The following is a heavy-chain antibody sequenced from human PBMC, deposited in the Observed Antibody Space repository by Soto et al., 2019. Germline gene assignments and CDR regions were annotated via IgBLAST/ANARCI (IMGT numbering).Heavy chain of an antibody. D-gene: IGHD3-10*01. V-gene: IGHV1-3*01. CDR3: ARATITRVRGVLYYYGMDV. J-gene: IGHJ6*02. Sequence: ASVKVSCKASGYTFTSYAMHWVRQAPGQRLEWMGWINAGNGNTKYSQKFQGRVTITRDTSASTAYMELSSLRSEDTAVYYCARATITRVRGVLYYYGMDVWGQGTTVTVSS. CDR1: GYTFTSYA. CDR2: INAGNGNT.